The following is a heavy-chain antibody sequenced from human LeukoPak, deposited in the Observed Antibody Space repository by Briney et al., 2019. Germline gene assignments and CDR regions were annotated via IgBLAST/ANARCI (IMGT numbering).Heavy chain of an antibody. CDR2: INPSSGGT. V-gene: IGHV1-2*02. J-gene: IGHJ6*03. Sequence: ASVKVSCKASGYTFTGYYMHWVRQAPGQGLEWMGWINPSSGGTNYAQKFQGRVTMTRDTSISTAYMELSRLRSDDTAVYYCARRSPPWLPNDTDDYYYYYYMDVWGTGTTVTVSS. CDR1: GYTFTGYY. D-gene: IGHD6-19*01. CDR3: ARRSPPWLPNDTDDYYYYYYMDV.